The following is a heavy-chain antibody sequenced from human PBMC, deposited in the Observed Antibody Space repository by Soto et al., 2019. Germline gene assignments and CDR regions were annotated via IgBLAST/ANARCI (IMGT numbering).Heavy chain of an antibody. CDR1: GFTFDTHW. CDR3: ARGGAMGVDY. J-gene: IGHJ4*02. V-gene: IGHV3-74*01. CDR2: IYFDGITT. Sequence: GGSLRLSCTASGFTFDTHWMHWVRQAPGKGLVWVSRIYFDGITTNYADSVKGRLTVSRDNAKNTVYLHVNTLRDEDTAVYYCARGGAMGVDYWGQGTLVTVSS. D-gene: IGHD1-26*01.